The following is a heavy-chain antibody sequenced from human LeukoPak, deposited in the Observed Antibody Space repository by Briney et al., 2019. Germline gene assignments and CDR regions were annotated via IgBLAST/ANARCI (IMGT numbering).Heavy chain of an antibody. V-gene: IGHV4-4*02. CDR1: GGSVSSSNW. D-gene: IGHD3-3*01. J-gene: IGHJ4*02. CDR2: INHSGST. CDR3: ASARRITIFGVVILPYYFDY. Sequence: SGTLSLTCAVSGGSVSSSNWWSWVRQPPGKGLEWIGEINHSGSTNYNPSLKSRITISVDTSKNQFSLKLSSVTAADTAVYYCASARRITIFGVVILPYYFDYWGQGTLVTVSS.